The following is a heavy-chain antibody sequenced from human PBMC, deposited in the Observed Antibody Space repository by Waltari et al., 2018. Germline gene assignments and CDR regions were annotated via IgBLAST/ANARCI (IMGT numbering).Heavy chain of an antibody. Sequence: QVQLVQSGAEVKKPGASVKVSCKASGYTFTSYDINWVRQATGQGLEWMGWMNPKSGNTGYAQKFQGRVTITRNTSISTAYMELSSLRSEDTAVYYCARKRADYYYYYMDVWGKGTTVTVSS. CDR3: ARKRADYYYYYMDV. CDR1: GYTFTSYD. V-gene: IGHV1-8*03. CDR2: MNPKSGNT. J-gene: IGHJ6*03.